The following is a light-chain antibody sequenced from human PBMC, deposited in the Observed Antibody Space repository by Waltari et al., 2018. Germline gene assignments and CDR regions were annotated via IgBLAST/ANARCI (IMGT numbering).Light chain of an antibody. Sequence: DIVLTQSPATLSLSPGERATLSCRASQSVHNYLAWYQQIPGQAPRPLIFDFSNRAPGIPARFSGSGSGTDFTLTISRLEPEDFALYYCHQRVSWPQTFGQGTKVEIK. V-gene: IGKV3-11*01. J-gene: IGKJ1*01. CDR1: QSVHNY. CDR2: DFS. CDR3: HQRVSWPQT.